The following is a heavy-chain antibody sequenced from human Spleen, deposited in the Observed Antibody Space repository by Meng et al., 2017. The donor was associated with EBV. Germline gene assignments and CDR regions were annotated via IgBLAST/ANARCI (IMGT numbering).Heavy chain of an antibody. Sequence: QLQQSGPGPVKPSQTLSLTCAISGDSVSSNNAAWNWIRQSPSRGLEWLGRTYYRSNWYNDYAVSLRSRLTINPDTSKNQFSLQLRSVTPEDTAVYYCTRTPHSSADWFDPWGQGTLVTVSS. CDR1: GDSVSSNNAA. V-gene: IGHV6-1*01. CDR3: TRTPHSSADWFDP. CDR2: TYYRSNWYN. D-gene: IGHD1-26*01. J-gene: IGHJ5*02.